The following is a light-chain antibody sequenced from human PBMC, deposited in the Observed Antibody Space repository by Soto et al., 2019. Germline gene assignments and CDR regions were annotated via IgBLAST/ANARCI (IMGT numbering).Light chain of an antibody. CDR2: GAS. J-gene: IGKJ1*01. V-gene: IGKV1-9*01. CDR1: QGISNY. CDR3: QQYNTWPRT. Sequence: DIVLTQSPSFLSVSLGDRVTITCRASQGISNYLAWYLQKPGKAPKLLIYGASTLLSGVPSRFSGSGSGTDFTLTINSLQSEDFAVYYCQQYNTWPRTFGKGTKVETK.